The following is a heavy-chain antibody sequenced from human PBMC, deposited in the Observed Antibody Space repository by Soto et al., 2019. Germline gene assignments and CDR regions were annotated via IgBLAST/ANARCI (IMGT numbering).Heavy chain of an antibody. CDR2: IRSKANSYAT. V-gene: IGHV3-73*01. J-gene: IGHJ6*02. CDR1: GFTFSGSA. CDR3: TTDYDFWSGYWSHYYGMDV. Sequence: GSLRLSCAASGFTFSGSAMHWVRQASGKGLEWVGRIRSKANSYATAYAASVKGRFTISRDDSKNTAYLQMNSLKTEDTAVYYCTTDYDFWSGYWSHYYGMDVWGQGTTVTVSS. D-gene: IGHD3-3*01.